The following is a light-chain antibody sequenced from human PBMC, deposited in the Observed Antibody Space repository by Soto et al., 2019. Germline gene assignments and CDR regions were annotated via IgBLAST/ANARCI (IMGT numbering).Light chain of an antibody. CDR2: GAS. J-gene: IGKJ1*01. CDR3: QQYGSSPRT. Sequence: EIVLTQSPGTLSLSPGERATISCRASQSVSSSYLAWYQQKPGQAPRLLIYGASSRATGIPDRFSGSGSGTDFTLTISRLEPEDFAVYYCQQYGSSPRTFGQGTKVDIK. V-gene: IGKV3-20*01. CDR1: QSVSSSY.